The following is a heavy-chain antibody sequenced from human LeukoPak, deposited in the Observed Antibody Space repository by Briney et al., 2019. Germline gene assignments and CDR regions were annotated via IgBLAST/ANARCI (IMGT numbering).Heavy chain of an antibody. CDR1: GLTFSNYA. CDR3: AKVLPSSSLWGAFDI. J-gene: IGHJ3*02. D-gene: IGHD6-13*01. CDR2: ISGSGGST. V-gene: IGHV3-23*01. Sequence: PGGSLRLSCAASGLTFSNYAMNWVRQAPGKGLEWVSAISGSGGSTYYADSVKGRFTISRDNSKNTLYLQMNSLRAEDTAVYYCAKVLPSSSLWGAFDIWGQGTMVTVSS.